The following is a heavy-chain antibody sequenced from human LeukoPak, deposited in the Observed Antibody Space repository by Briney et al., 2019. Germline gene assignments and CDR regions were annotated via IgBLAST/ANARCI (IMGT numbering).Heavy chain of an antibody. J-gene: IGHJ4*02. CDR1: GCTFTRYG. CDR2: ISAYNGNT. D-gene: IGHD2-15*01. Sequence: AAVKVSSQASGCTFTRYGISWLRKTAGQGRDWMVWISAYNGNTNFAQKLQGRVTMTTDTSTSIAYMELRSLRSDDTAVYYCAREVVAASNDYWGQGTLVTVSS. V-gene: IGHV1-18*01. CDR3: AREVVAASNDY.